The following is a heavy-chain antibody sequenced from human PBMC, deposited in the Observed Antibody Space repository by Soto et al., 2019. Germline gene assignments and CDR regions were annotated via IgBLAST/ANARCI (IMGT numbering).Heavy chain of an antibody. CDR3: AKRSSSSTFDY. Sequence: LRLSCAASGFTFSSYGMHWVRQAPGKGLEWVAVIRYNENNKYYADPVKGRFTISRENSKNTLYLQMNSLRAEDTAVYYCAKRSSSSTFDYWGQGTLVTVSS. J-gene: IGHJ4*02. CDR2: IRYNENNK. V-gene: IGHV3-33*06. CDR1: GFTFSSYG. D-gene: IGHD6-6*01.